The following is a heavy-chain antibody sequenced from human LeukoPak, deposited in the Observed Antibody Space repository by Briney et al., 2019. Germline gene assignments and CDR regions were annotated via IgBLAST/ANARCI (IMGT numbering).Heavy chain of an antibody. V-gene: IGHV1-69*06. J-gene: IGHJ4*02. D-gene: IGHD5-24*01. CDR1: GGTFSSYA. Sequence: SVKVSCKASGGTFSSYAISWVRQAPGQGLEWMGGIIPIFGTANYAQKLQGRVTITADKSTSTAYMELSSLRSEDTAVYYCARERTRVEMATIIPFFDYWGQGTLVTVSS. CDR3: ARERTRVEMATIIPFFDY. CDR2: IIPIFGTA.